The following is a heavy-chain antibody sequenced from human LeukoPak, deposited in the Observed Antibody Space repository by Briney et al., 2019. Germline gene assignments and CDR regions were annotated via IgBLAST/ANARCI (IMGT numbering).Heavy chain of an antibody. CDR2: FYHGGST. CDR1: GYSISSGYY. Sequence: PSETLSLTCTVSGYSISSGYYWGWIRQPPGKGLEWIGSFYHGGSTYYNPSLKSRVTISVDTSKNQFSLKLNSVTAADSAVYYCARENGYRYDYWGQGTLVTVSS. J-gene: IGHJ4*02. D-gene: IGHD5-18*01. V-gene: IGHV4-38-2*02. CDR3: ARENGYRYDY.